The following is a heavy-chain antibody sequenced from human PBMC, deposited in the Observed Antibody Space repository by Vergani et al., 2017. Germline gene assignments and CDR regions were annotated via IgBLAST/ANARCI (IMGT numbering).Heavy chain of an antibody. CDR3: ARGRYKGYWSGGSCSYYYYYGMDV. J-gene: IGHJ6*02. CDR2: INHSGST. D-gene: IGHD2-15*01. Sequence: QVQLQQWGAGLLKPSETLSLTCAVYGGSFRGYYWSWIRQPPGKGLEWVGEINHSGSTNYNPSLKSRVTISVDTSKNQFSLKLSSVTAADTAVYYCARGRYKGYWSGGSCSYYYYYGMDVWGQGTTVTVSS. CDR1: GGSFRGYY. V-gene: IGHV4-34*01.